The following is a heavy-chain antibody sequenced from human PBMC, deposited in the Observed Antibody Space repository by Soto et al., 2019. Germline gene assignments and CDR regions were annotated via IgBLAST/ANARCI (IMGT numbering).Heavy chain of an antibody. D-gene: IGHD4-17*01. CDR2: ISSSGSTI. V-gene: IGHV3-48*03. J-gene: IGHJ6*02. Sequence: PGGSLRLSCAASGFTFSSYEMNWARQAPGKGLEWVSYISSSGSTIYYADSVKGRFTISRDNAKNSLYLQMNSLRAEDTAVYYCAKDDYGDYVYYYHGMDVWGQGTTVTVSS. CDR3: AKDDYGDYVYYYHGMDV. CDR1: GFTFSSYE.